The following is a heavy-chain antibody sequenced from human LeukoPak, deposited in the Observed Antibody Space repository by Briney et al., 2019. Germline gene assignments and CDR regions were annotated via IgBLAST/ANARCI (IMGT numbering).Heavy chain of an antibody. V-gene: IGHV1-2*02. CDR3: ARDRGRIVVVPAADY. CDR1: GYTFTGYY. J-gene: IGHJ4*02. D-gene: IGHD2-2*01. Sequence: ASVKVSCKASGYTFTGYYMHWVRQAPGQGLEWMGWINPNSGGTNYAQKFQGRVTMTRDTSISTAYMELSRLRSDDTAVYYCARDRGRIVVVPAADYWGRGTLVTVSS. CDR2: INPNSGGT.